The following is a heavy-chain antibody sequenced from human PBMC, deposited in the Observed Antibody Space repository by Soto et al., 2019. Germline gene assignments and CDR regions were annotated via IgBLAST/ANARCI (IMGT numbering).Heavy chain of an antibody. CDR3: AHTPRYYGSGSPRWFDP. D-gene: IGHD3-10*01. Sequence: QITLKESGPTLVKPTQTLTLTCTFSGFSLTTSGVGVGWIRQPPGKALEWLALIYWDDDKRYSPSLKSRLTITTXSSXNXAVLTMTNMDPVDTATYYCAHTPRYYGSGSPRWFDPWGQGTLVTVSS. V-gene: IGHV2-5*02. J-gene: IGHJ5*02. CDR1: GFSLTTSGVG. CDR2: IYWDDDK.